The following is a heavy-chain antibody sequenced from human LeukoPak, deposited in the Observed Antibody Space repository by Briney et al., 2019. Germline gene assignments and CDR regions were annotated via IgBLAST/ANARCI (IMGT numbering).Heavy chain of an antibody. CDR3: ARARQGAGTYAFDI. Sequence: GASVKVSCKASGYTFTGHYMQWVRQAPGQGLEWMGWISPNSGDTLHAQKFQGRVPMARDTSINTAYMELSNLRSDDTAVYYCARARQGAGTYAFDIWGQGTMVTVSS. V-gene: IGHV1-2*02. J-gene: IGHJ3*02. D-gene: IGHD6-13*01. CDR1: GYTFTGHY. CDR2: ISPNSGDT.